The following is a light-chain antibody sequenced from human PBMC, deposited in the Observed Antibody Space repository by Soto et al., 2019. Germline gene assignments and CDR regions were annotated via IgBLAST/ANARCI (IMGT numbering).Light chain of an antibody. CDR1: QRVSSY. V-gene: IGKV3-11*01. CDR2: DAS. Sequence: EIVLTQSTATLSLSRGERATLSCRASQRVSSYLAWYQQKPGQAPRLLIYDASNRATGIPARFSGSGSGTDFTLTISSLEPEDFAVYYCQQRSNWPPITFGQGTRLETK. J-gene: IGKJ5*01. CDR3: QQRSNWPPIT.